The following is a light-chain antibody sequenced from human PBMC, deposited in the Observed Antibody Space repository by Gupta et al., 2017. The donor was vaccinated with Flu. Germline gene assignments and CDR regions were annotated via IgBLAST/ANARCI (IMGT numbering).Light chain of an antibody. J-gene: IGLJ3*02. V-gene: IGLV3-9*01. Sequence: ALGKTATITCGGSTLRMEDVHWDQQKAAQALVLVIYRDINRPSAIPGRFSGSTSGNTATLTVTRAQPGDEADYYCQVWDGNTWVFGGGTELTVL. CDR1: TLRMED. CDR3: QVWDGNTWV. CDR2: RDI.